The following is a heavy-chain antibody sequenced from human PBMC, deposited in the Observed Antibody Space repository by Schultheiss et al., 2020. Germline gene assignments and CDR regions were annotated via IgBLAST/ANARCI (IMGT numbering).Heavy chain of an antibody. CDR3: ARSTAAGPSVPIDY. V-gene: IGHV3-33*01. Sequence: GESLKISCAASGFTFSSYGMHWVRQAPGKGLEWVAVIWYDGSNKYYADSVKGRFTISRDNSKNTLYLQMNSLRAEDTAVYYCARSTAAGPSVPIDYWGQGTLVNVSS. CDR1: GFTFSSYG. CDR2: IWYDGSNK. D-gene: IGHD6-13*01. J-gene: IGHJ4*02.